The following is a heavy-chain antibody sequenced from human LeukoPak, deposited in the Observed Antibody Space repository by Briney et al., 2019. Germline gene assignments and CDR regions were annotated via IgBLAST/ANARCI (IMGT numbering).Heavy chain of an antibody. Sequence: PGRSLRLSCAASGFTFSSYGMHWVRQAPGKGLKWVAVIWYDGSNKYCADSVKGRFTISRDNSKNTLYLQMNSLRAEDTAVYYCASTTVTTSVYYYYYYGMDVWGQGTTVTVSS. CDR1: GFTFSSYG. D-gene: IGHD4-17*01. CDR3: ASTTVTTSVYYYYYYGMDV. CDR2: IWYDGSNK. V-gene: IGHV3-33*01. J-gene: IGHJ6*02.